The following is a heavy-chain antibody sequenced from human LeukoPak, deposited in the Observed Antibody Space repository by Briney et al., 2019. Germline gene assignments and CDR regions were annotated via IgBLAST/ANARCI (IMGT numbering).Heavy chain of an antibody. CDR3: ARDRRSGLDH. J-gene: IGHJ4*02. Sequence: GGSLRLSCVGSGFRFSSYDMNWVRQAPGRGLEWLSYLTRTSSATWYADSVKGRFTISRDNAKNSLYLYMNSLRVEDTAMYYCARDRRSGLDHWGQGALVTVSS. V-gene: IGHV3-48*04. CDR2: LTRTSSAT. CDR1: GFRFSSYD. D-gene: IGHD6-19*01.